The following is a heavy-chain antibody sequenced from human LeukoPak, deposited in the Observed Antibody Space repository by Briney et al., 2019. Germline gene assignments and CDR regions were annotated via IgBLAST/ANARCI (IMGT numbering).Heavy chain of an antibody. J-gene: IGHJ4*02. Sequence: ASVKVSCKASGGTFSSYAISWVRQAPGQGLEWMGRIIPILGIANYAQKFQGRVTMTRDTSTSTVYMELSSLRSEDTAVYYCARDGGLRLGELSLSRFDYWGQGTLVTVSS. V-gene: IGHV1-69*04. CDR3: ARDGGLRLGELSLSRFDY. CDR2: IIPILGIA. D-gene: IGHD3-16*02. CDR1: GGTFSSYA.